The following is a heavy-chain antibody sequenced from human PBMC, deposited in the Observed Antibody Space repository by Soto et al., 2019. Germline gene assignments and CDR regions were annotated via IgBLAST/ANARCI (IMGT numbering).Heavy chain of an antibody. D-gene: IGHD3-22*01. J-gene: IGHJ3*02. CDR2: IIPIFGTA. Sequence: ASVKVSCKASGGTFSSYAISWVLQAPGQGLEWMGGIIPIFGTANYAQKFQGRVTITADKSTSTAYMELSSLRSEDTAVYYCAREVGDSSGYDAFDIWGQGTMVTVSS. CDR3: AREVGDSSGYDAFDI. V-gene: IGHV1-69*06. CDR1: GGTFSSYA.